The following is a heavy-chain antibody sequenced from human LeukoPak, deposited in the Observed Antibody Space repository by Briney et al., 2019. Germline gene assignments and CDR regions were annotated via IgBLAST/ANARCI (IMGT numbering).Heavy chain of an antibody. CDR1: GYSISSGYY. V-gene: IGHV4-38-2*01. D-gene: IGHD6-19*01. J-gene: IGHJ6*03. CDR2: IYHSGST. CDR3: ARVLYSSGWDGDYYYYMDV. Sequence: SETLSPTCAVSGYSISSGYYWGWIRPPPGKGLEWIGIIYHSGSTYYNPSLKSRVTISVDTSKNQFSLKLSSVTAADTAVYYCARVLYSSGWDGDYYYYMDVWGKGTTVTVSS.